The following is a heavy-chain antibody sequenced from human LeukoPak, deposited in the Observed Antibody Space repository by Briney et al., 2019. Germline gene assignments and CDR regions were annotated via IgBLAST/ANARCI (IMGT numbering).Heavy chain of an antibody. D-gene: IGHD2-2*01. CDR1: GFTLCKFA. J-gene: IGHJ4*02. V-gene: IGHV4-34*01. CDR2: INHSGST. CDR3: ARVHGEYQLPTLDY. Sequence: GSLRLSCAASGFTLCKFAMHWVRERPGEGLEWIGEINHSGSTNYNPSLKSRVTILVDTSKNQFSLKLSSVTAADTAVYYCARVHGEYQLPTLDYWGQGTLVTVSS.